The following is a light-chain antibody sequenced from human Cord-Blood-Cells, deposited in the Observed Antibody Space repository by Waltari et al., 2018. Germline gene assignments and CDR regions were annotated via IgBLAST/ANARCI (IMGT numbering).Light chain of an antibody. V-gene: IGLV2-8*01. CDR1: SSDVGGYNY. J-gene: IGLJ2*01. Sequence: QSALTQPPSASGSPGQPVTISCTGTSSDVGGYNYVSWYQQHPGQAPKLVIYEVSKRPSGVPDRFSGSKSGNTASLTVSGLQAEDGADYYCSSYAGSNNLVFGGGTKLTVL. CDR3: SSYAGSNNLV. CDR2: EVS.